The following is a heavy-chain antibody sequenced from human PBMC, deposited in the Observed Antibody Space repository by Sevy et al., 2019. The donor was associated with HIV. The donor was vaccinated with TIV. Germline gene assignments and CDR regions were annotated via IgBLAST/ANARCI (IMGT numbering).Heavy chain of an antibody. CDR3: ARAGLPAAFDY. CDR1: GFTFSNYW. Sequence: GGSLRLSCAASGFTFSNYWMTWVRRAPGKGLEWVANIKQDGSEISYVDSVKGRFTISRDNAKNSMCLQMNNLRAEDTAVYYCARAGLPAAFDYWGLGTLVTVSS. V-gene: IGHV3-7*01. D-gene: IGHD6-13*01. CDR2: IKQDGSEI. J-gene: IGHJ4*02.